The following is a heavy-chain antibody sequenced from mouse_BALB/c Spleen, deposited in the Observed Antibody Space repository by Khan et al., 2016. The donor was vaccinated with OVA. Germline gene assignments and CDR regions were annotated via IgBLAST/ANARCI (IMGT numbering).Heavy chain of an antibody. CDR1: GFSLTNYG. Sequence: QVQLKESGPGLVAPSQSLSITCTVSGFSLTNYGVHWPRQPPGKGLEWLGVIWAGGSTNYNSALMSRLSISKDNSKGQVFLKMNSLQTDDTAMYYCATLYGNEPYWGQGTLVTVSA. J-gene: IGHJ3*01. V-gene: IGHV2-9*02. D-gene: IGHD2-1*01. CDR3: ATLYGNEPY. CDR2: IWAGGST.